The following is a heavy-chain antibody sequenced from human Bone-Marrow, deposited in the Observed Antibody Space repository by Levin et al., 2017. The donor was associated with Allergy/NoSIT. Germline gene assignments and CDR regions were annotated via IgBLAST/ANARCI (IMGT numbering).Heavy chain of an antibody. CDR2: IWYDGSNK. D-gene: IGHD2/OR15-2a*01. Sequence: QPGGSLRLSCAASGFTFSTYGMHWVRQTPGKGLEWVALIWYDGSNKYYADSVKGRFTISRDNSKNTLYLQMNSLRAEDTAVYYCATSVYCNSTRCWNYYYMDVWGKGTTVTVSS. V-gene: IGHV3-33*01. CDR3: ATSVYCNSTRCWNYYYMDV. CDR1: GFTFSTYG. J-gene: IGHJ6*03.